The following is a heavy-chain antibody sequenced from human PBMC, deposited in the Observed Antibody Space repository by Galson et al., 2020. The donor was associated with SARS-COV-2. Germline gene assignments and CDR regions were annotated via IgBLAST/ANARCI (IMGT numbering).Heavy chain of an antibody. V-gene: IGHV4-59*08. CDR2: IYYSGST. J-gene: IGHJ4*02. CDR3: ARLAGSSWPLGRYYFDY. D-gene: IGHD6-13*01. Sequence: SETLSLTCTVSGGSISSYYWSWIRQPPGKGLEWIGYIYYSGSTNYNPSLKSRVTISVDTSKNQFSLKLSSVTAADTAVYYCARLAGSSWPLGRYYFDYWGQGTLVTVSS. CDR1: GGSISSYY.